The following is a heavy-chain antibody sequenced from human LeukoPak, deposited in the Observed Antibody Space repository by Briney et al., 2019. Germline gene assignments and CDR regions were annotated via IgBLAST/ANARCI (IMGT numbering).Heavy chain of an antibody. J-gene: IGHJ4*02. CDR2: ISGSSSTI. V-gene: IGHV3-48*02. CDR3: ARSTVGPGY. CDR1: GFIFRSFN. D-gene: IGHD4-17*01. Sequence: GGSLRLSCAASGFIFRSFNMNWVRQAPGKGLEWVSYISGSSSTIYYADSVKGRFTISRDNAKNSLYLQMNSLRDEDTAVYYCARSTVGPGYWGQGTLVTVSS.